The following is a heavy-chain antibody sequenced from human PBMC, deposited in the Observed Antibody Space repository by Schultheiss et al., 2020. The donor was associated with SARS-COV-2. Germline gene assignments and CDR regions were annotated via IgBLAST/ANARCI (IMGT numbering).Heavy chain of an antibody. CDR1: GGSISSGGYY. D-gene: IGHD5-18*01. J-gene: IGHJ6*02. CDR2: IYYSGST. V-gene: IGHV4-31*03. CDR3: ARDTNPYSYGYRYYYGMDV. Sequence: SETLSLTCTVSGGSISSGGYYWGWIRQPPGKGLEWIGYIYYSGSTYYNPSLKSRVTISVDTSKNQFSLKLSSVTAADTAVYYCARDTNPYSYGYRYYYGMDVWGQGTTVTVSS.